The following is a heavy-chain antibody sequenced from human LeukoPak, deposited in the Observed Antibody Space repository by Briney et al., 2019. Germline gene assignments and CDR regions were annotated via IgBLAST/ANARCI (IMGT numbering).Heavy chain of an antibody. D-gene: IGHD3-10*01. Sequence: GGSLRLSCAASGFTFSSYSMNWVRQDPGKGLEWVSYISSSSSTIYYADSVKGRFTISRDNAKNSLYLQMNSLRDEDTAVYYCACLGEYGSGEERAFDIWGQGTMVTVSS. CDR2: ISSSSSTI. CDR3: ACLGEYGSGEERAFDI. J-gene: IGHJ3*02. CDR1: GFTFSSYS. V-gene: IGHV3-48*02.